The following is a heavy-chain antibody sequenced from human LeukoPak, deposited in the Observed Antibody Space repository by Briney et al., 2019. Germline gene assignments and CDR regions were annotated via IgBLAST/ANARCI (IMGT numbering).Heavy chain of an antibody. CDR3: AKSYDTSGRRAFDI. CDR1: GFTFSGYA. V-gene: IGHV3-23*01. CDR2: ISIDGSHT. Sequence: GGSLRLSCAASGFTFSGYAMSWVRQAPGKGLEWVSAISIDGSHTYYADSVKGRFTTSRDNSKNTLYLQMNSLRAEETAVYYCAKSYDTSGRRAFDIWGQGTMVTVSS. J-gene: IGHJ3*02. D-gene: IGHD3-22*01.